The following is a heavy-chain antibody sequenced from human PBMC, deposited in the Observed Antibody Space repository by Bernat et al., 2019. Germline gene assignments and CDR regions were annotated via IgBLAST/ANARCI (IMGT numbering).Heavy chain of an antibody. CDR1: GFTFSSYG. CDR2: ISSSGSTI. J-gene: IGHJ6*03. Sequence: VQLVESGGGVVQPGRSLRLSCAASGFTFSSYGMHWVRQAPGKGLEWVSYISSSGSTIYYADSVKGRFTISRDNAKNSLYLQMNSLRAEDTAVYYCAREPVYEYYYYYMDVWGKGTPVTVSS. V-gene: IGHV3-48*04. D-gene: IGHD5/OR15-5a*01. CDR3: AREPVYEYYYYYMDV.